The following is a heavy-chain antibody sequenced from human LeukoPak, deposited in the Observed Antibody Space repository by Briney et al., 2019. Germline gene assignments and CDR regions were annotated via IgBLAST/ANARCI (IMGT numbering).Heavy chain of an antibody. CDR2: ISGDTSTK. D-gene: IGHD4-17*01. V-gene: IGHV3-48*01. CDR1: GFTFDTYS. Sequence: SGGSLRLSCAASGFTFDTYSMNWVRQAPGKRLEWVSYISGDTSTKYYADSVKGRFTISRDVAKSSLYLQTNSLRAEDTAIYYCARTSTYGDYDYWGQGTLVTVSS. J-gene: IGHJ4*02. CDR3: ARTSTYGDYDY.